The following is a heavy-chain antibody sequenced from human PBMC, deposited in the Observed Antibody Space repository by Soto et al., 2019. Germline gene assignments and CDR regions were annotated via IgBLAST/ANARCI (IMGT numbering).Heavy chain of an antibody. Sequence: PGESLKISCKGSGYSFTSYWIGWVRQMPGKGLEWMGIIYPGDSDTRYSPSFQGQVTISADTSISTAYLQWSSLKASDTAIFYCARQKYYYDSSGFLIDYWGQGPLVTVSS. J-gene: IGHJ4*02. V-gene: IGHV5-51*01. D-gene: IGHD3-22*01. CDR1: GYSFTSYW. CDR2: IYPGDSDT. CDR3: ARQKYYYDSSGFLIDY.